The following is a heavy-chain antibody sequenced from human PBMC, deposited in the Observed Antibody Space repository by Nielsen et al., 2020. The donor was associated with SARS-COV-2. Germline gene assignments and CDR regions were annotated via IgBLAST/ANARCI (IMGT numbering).Heavy chain of an antibody. J-gene: IGHJ6*03. CDR3: ARKGSARPLYYYYYYMDV. Sequence: SETLSLTCAVYGGSFSGYYWSWIRQPPGKGLEWIGEINHSGSTNYNPSLKSRVTISVDTSKNQFSLKLSSVTAADTAVYYCARKGSARPLYYYYYYMDVWGKGTTVTVSS. D-gene: IGHD6-6*01. V-gene: IGHV4-34*01. CDR1: GGSFSGYY. CDR2: INHSGST.